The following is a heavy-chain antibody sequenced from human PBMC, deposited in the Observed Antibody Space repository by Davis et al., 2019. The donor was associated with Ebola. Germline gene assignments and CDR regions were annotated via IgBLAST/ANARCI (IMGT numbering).Heavy chain of an antibody. CDR2: INPSGGST. J-gene: IGHJ4*02. CDR3: AREIYGYSSSSELGY. Sequence: ASVKVSCKASGYTFTTFGLSWVRQAPGQGLEWMGIINPSGGSTSYAQKFQGRVTMTRDTSTSTVYMELSSLRSEDTAVYYCAREIYGYSSSSELGYWGQGTLVTVSS. V-gene: IGHV1-46*01. CDR1: GYTFTTFG. D-gene: IGHD6-6*01.